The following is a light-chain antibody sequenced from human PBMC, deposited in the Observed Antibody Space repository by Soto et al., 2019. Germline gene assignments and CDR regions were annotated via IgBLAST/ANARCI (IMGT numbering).Light chain of an antibody. CDR2: DAS. CDR3: QQYGGSPRT. J-gene: IGKJ1*01. Sequence: LLTRSPGTLSLSPGERATLSCRASQSVSICSLAWYQQKRGQAPRLLIHDASSRATGIPDRFSGSGSGTDFTLTISRLEPEDFAVYYCQQYGGSPRTFGQGTMVDIK. CDR1: QSVSICS. V-gene: IGKV3-20*01.